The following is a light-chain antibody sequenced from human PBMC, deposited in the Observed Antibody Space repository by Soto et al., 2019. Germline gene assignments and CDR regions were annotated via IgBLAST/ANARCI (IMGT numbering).Light chain of an antibody. CDR1: RIVSSTY. Sequence: EVVLTQSPGTLSLSPGERATLSCRASRIVSSTYLAWYQQRPGQAPRLLICGASSRATGIPDRFSGSGSGTDFTLTISRLEPEDFAVYYCLQCGSSPYTFGQGTKVDIK. CDR3: LQCGSSPYT. J-gene: IGKJ2*01. CDR2: GAS. V-gene: IGKV3-20*01.